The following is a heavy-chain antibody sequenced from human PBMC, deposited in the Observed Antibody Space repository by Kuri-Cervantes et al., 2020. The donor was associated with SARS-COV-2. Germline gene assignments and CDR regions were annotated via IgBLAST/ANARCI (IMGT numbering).Heavy chain of an antibody. J-gene: IGHJ4*02. CDR2: IYHSGST. CDR3: ARLPALPWYFDY. V-gene: IGHV4-38-2*01. Sequence: ESLKISCAASGFTFSSYAMSWVRQPPGKGLEWIGSIYHSGSTYYNPSLKSRVTMSVDTSKNQFSLKLSSVTAADTAVYYCARLPALPWYFDYWSQGTLVTVSS. CDR1: GFTFSSYA.